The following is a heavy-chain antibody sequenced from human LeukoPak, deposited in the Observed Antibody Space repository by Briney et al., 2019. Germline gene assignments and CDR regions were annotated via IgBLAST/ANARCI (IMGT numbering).Heavy chain of an antibody. D-gene: IGHD6-13*01. J-gene: IGHJ4*02. CDR3: ARGTRAAAGDFDY. V-gene: IGHV4-34*01. CDR2: INHSGST. Sequence: ASETLSLTCAVYGGSFSGYYWGWIRQPPGKGLEWIGEINHSGSTNYNPSLKSRVTISVDTSKNQFSLKLSSVTAADTAVYYCARGTRAAAGDFDYWGQGTLVTASS. CDR1: GGSFSGYY.